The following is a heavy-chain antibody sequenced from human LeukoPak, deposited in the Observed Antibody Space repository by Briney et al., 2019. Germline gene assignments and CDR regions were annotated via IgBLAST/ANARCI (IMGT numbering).Heavy chain of an antibody. V-gene: IGHV1-46*01. J-gene: IGHJ5*02. CDR2: INPSGGST. Sequence: ASVKVSCKASGYTFTSYYMHWVRQAPGQGLEWMGIINPSGGSTSYAQKFQGRVTMIRDTSTSTVYMELSSLRSEDTAVYYCARSLAVASTVYNWFDPWGQGTLVTVSS. D-gene: IGHD6-19*01. CDR1: GYTFTSYY. CDR3: ARSLAVASTVYNWFDP.